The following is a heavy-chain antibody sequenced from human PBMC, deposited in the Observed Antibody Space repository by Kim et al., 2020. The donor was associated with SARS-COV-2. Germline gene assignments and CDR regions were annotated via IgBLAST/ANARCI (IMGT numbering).Heavy chain of an antibody. J-gene: IGHJ4*02. V-gene: IGHV4-34*01. D-gene: IGHD5-12*01. CDR3: ARGVRLGTNFDY. Sequence: NDNPSLKSRVTISVDTSKNQFSLKLSSVTAADTAVYYCARGVRLGTNFDYWGQGTLVTVSS.